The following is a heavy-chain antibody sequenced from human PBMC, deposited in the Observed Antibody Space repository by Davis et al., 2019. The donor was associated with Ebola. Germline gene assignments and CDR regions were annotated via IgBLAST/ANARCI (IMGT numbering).Heavy chain of an antibody. Sequence: MPSETLSLTCSVSGYSIAKGFSWGWIRQPPGEGLEWVGTIYYSGSTHYNPSLKSRVTISVDTSKNQFSLKLSSVTAADTAVYYCARDRSYWFDPWGQGTLVTVSS. CDR2: IYYSGST. J-gene: IGHJ5*02. CDR1: GYSIAKGFS. CDR3: ARDRSYWFDP. V-gene: IGHV4-38-2*02.